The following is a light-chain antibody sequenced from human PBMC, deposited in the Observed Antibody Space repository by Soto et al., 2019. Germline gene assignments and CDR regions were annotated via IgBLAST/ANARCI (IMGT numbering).Light chain of an antibody. CDR2: SNN. J-gene: IGLJ3*02. Sequence: QSALTQPPSASGAPGQGVTIPCSGSSSHIGSNYVYWYQQPPGTAPKLLIYSNNQRPSGVPDRVSGSKAGTSPSLAISGLRSEDEADYYCAAWDDSLSALVFGGGTQLTVL. CDR3: AAWDDSLSALV. CDR1: SSHIGSNY. V-gene: IGLV1-47*02.